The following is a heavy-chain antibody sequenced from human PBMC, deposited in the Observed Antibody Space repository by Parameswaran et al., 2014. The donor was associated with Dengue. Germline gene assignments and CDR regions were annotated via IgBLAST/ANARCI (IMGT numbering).Heavy chain of an antibody. CDR2: ISSSSSTI. CDR1: GFTFSSYS. Sequence: GSLRLSCAASGFTFSSYSMNWVRQAPGKGLEWVSYISSSSSTIYYADSVKGRFTISRDNAKNSLYLQMNSLRAEDTAVYYCARTTLTTDHWGQGTLVTVSS. V-gene: IGHV3-48*01. D-gene: IGHD1-14*01. CDR3: ARTTLTTDH. J-gene: IGHJ4*02.